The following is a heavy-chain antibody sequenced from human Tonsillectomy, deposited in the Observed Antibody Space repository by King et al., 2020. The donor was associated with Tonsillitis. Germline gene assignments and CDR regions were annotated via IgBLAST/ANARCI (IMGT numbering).Heavy chain of an antibody. Sequence: QLVQSGAELKKPGSSVNVSCKASGGTFSSYAISWVRQAPGQGLEWMGGIIPIFGTPNYAQKFQGRVTIIADESTNTAYMELSSLRSEDTAVYYCALPGRAVAVMGVWFDPGGQGTLVTVSS. CDR2: IIPIFGTP. J-gene: IGHJ5*02. V-gene: IGHV1-69*12. D-gene: IGHD6-19*01. CDR3: ALPGRAVAVMGVWFDP. CDR1: GGTFSSYA.